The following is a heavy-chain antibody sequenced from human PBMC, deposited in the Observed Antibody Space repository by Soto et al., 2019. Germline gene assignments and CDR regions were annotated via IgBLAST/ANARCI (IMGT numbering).Heavy chain of an antibody. D-gene: IGHD2-8*01. CDR1: GFTFSSYD. Sequence: EGQLWESGGGSAQPGESLRLSCAASGFTFSSYDMSWVRQAPGKGLEWVAAISASGVGTFYAESVKGRFTISRDNSKNTLYVQMNSLRAEDTAIYYCAKEDDAWTNGYFDLWGQGTMVAVSS. V-gene: IGHV3-23*01. J-gene: IGHJ3*01. CDR2: ISASGVGT. CDR3: AKEDDAWTNGYFDL.